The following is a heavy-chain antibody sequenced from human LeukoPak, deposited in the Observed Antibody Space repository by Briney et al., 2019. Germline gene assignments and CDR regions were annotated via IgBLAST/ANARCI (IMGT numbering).Heavy chain of an antibody. Sequence: GGSLRLSCAASGFTFSSYSMNWVRQAPGKGLEGVSYISSSSSTIYYADSVKGRFTISRDNAKNSLYLQMNSLRAEDTAVYYCARAEWGYYGSGSYYKSGAFDIWGQGTMVTVSS. J-gene: IGHJ3*02. CDR1: GFTFSSYS. CDR2: ISSSSSTI. CDR3: ARAEWGYYGSGSYYKSGAFDI. V-gene: IGHV3-48*04. D-gene: IGHD3-10*01.